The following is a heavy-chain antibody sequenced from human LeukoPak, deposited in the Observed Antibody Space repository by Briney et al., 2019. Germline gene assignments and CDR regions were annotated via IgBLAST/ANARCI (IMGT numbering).Heavy chain of an antibody. CDR2: IRGSGRDT. J-gene: IGHJ4*02. CDR3: ARDKIVGATLLDY. V-gene: IGHV3-23*01. CDR1: GFTFSNYA. Sequence: GGSLRLSCAASGFTFSNYAMSWVRQAPGKGLDWVSAIRGSGRDTYYADSVKGRFIISRDNAKNSLYLQMNSLRAEDTAVYYCARDKIVGATLLDYWGQGTLVTVSS. D-gene: IGHD1-26*01.